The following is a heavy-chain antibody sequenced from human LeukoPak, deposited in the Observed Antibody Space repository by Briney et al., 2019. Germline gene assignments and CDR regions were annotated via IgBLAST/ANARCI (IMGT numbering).Heavy chain of an antibody. J-gene: IGHJ4*02. CDR1: GGSISSYY. CDR3: ARHLEGKFDY. V-gene: IGHV4-59*08. Sequence: SETLSLTCTVSGGSISSYYWSWIRQPPGKGLEWIGYIHYSGSTNYNPSLKSRVTISEDTSKNQFSLKLTSVTAADTAVYYCARHLEGKFDYWGQGTLVTVSS. CDR2: IHYSGST. D-gene: IGHD1-1*01.